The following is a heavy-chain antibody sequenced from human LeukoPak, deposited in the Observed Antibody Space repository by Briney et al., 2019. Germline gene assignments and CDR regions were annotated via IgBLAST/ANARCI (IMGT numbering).Heavy chain of an antibody. CDR1: GGSISSSSYY. J-gene: IGHJ4*02. Sequence: PSETLSLTCTVSGGSISSSSYYWGWIRQPPEKGLEWIGSIYYSGSTYYNPSLKSRVTISVDTSKNQFSLKLSSVTAADTAVYYCARGLWDLTLDLWGQGTLVTVSS. D-gene: IGHD1-26*01. CDR3: ARGLWDLTLDL. CDR2: IYYSGST. V-gene: IGHV4-39*07.